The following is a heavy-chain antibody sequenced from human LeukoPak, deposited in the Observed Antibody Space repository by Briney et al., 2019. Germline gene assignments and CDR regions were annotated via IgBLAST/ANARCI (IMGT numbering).Heavy chain of an antibody. Sequence: GGSLRLSCAASGFTFSSYAMSWVRQAPGKGLEWVSAISGSGGSTYYADSVKGRFTISRDNSKNTLYLQMNSLRAEDTAVYYCAKVPIFGVGPGYYYYYYGTDVWGQGTTVTVSS. V-gene: IGHV3-23*01. J-gene: IGHJ6*02. CDR1: GFTFSSYA. CDR3: AKVPIFGVGPGYYYYYYGTDV. CDR2: ISGSGGST. D-gene: IGHD3-3*01.